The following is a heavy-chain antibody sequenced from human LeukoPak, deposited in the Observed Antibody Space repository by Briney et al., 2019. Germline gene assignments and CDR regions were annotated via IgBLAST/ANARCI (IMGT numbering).Heavy chain of an antibody. J-gene: IGHJ6*03. CDR1: GGTFSSYT. Sequence: SVKVSCKASGGTFSSYTISWVRQAPGQGLEWMGRIIPILGIANYAQKFQGRVTIAADKSTSTAYMELSSLRSEDTAVYYCARDRYSSGWYNPRYYYYYYMDVWGKGTTVTVSS. V-gene: IGHV1-69*04. CDR3: ARDRYSSGWYNPRYYYYYYMDV. D-gene: IGHD6-19*01. CDR2: IIPILGIA.